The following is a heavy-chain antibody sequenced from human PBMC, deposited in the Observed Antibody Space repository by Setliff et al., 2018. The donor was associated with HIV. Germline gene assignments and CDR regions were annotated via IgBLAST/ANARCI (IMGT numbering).Heavy chain of an antibody. CDR1: GFTFSTYS. CDR2: INREETTE. J-gene: IGHJ4*02. D-gene: IGHD1-1*01. V-gene: IGHV3-48*01. CDR3: VRDINWAFDY. Sequence: PGGSLRLSCAASGFTFSTYSMNWVRQAPGKGLEWISYINREETTEWYADSVKGRFIISRDNAKNSLYLQMSSLRAEDTAVYFCVRDINWAFDYWGQGIPVTVSS.